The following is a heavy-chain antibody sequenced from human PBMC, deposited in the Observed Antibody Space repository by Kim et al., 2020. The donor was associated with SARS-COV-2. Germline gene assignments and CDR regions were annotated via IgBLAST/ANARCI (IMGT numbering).Heavy chain of an antibody. D-gene: IGHD2-2*02. J-gene: IGHJ4*02. V-gene: IGHV3-23*01. Sequence: YTDSVKGRFTISRDNSKNTLYWQMNSLRAADTAVYYCAKERRPYRYFDDWGQGTPVTVSS. CDR3: AKERRPYRYFDD.